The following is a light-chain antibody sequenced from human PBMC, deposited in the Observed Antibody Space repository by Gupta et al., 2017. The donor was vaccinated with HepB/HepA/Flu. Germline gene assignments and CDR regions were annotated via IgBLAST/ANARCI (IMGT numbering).Light chain of an antibody. V-gene: IGKV3-11*01. Sequence: EIVLTQSPATLSLSPGQRATLSCRASQSVGSYLAWYQQKPGQVPRLLIYDASSRSTGIPPRFSASGSGTDFTLTISSLEPEDFAVYYCQQRSNWPPGVTFGPGTRVDIK. CDR2: DAS. CDR1: QSVGSY. CDR3: QQRSNWPPGVT. J-gene: IGKJ3*01.